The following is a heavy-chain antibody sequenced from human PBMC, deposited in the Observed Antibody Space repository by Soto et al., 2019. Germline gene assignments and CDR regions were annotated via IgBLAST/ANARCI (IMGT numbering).Heavy chain of an antibody. Sequence: ASVKVSCKVSVYTLIELSMHWVRQAPGKGLEWMGGFDPEDGETIYAQKFQGRVTMTEDTSTDTAYMELSSRRSEDTAVYYCATGRVGCYYDSSGSYMDLRGQGTTVTV. CDR1: VYTLIELS. V-gene: IGHV1-24*01. D-gene: IGHD3-22*01. CDR3: ATGRVGCYYDSSGSYMDL. J-gene: IGHJ6*02. CDR2: FDPEDGET.